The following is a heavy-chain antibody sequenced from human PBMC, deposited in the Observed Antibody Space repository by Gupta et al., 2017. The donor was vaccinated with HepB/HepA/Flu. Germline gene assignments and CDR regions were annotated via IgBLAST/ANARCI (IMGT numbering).Heavy chain of an antibody. D-gene: IGHD4-11*01. CDR1: GFPFSSYS. J-gene: IGHJ5*02. V-gene: IGHV3-21*01. CDR3: ASDSHSNWFDP. Sequence: EVQLVESGGGLVKPGGSLRLSCAASGFPFSSYSMNWVRQAPGKGLEWVSSISSSSSYIYYADSVKGRFTISRDNAKNSLYLQMNSLRAEDTAVYYCASDSHSNWFDPWGQGTLVTVSS. CDR2: ISSSSSYI.